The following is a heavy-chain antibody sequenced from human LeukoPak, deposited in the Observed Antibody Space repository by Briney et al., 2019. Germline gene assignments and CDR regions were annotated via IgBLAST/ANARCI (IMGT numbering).Heavy chain of an antibody. D-gene: IGHD3-22*01. V-gene: IGHV3-53*01. J-gene: IGHJ4*02. CDR1: GFTVSSNH. Sequence: GGSLRLSCAASGFTVSSNHMSWVRQAPGKGLEWVSVIYSGGSTYYADSVKGRFTISRDNSKNTLYLQMNSLRAEDTAVYYCARAYYDSSGYYIGYYFDYWGQGTLVTVSS. CDR2: IYSGGST. CDR3: ARAYYDSSGYYIGYYFDY.